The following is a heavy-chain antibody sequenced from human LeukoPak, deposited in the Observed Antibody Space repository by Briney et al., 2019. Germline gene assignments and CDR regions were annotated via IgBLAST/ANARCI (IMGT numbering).Heavy chain of an antibody. J-gene: IGHJ4*02. D-gene: IGHD3-9*01. Sequence: KPGGSLRLSCEASGFTFSRYSMAWVRQVPGKGLEWVSVIYSGGTIRYADSVKGRFTISRDNARNSVYLQMNSLRVEDTAVYYCARDPLRYLRVGHYDYWGQGTLVAVSS. CDR1: GFTFSRYS. CDR2: IYSGGTI. V-gene: IGHV3-69-1*01. CDR3: ARDPLRYLRVGHYDY.